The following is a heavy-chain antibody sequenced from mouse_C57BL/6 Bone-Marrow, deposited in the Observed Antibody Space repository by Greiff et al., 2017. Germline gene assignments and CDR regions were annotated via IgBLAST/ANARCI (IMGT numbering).Heavy chain of an antibody. J-gene: IGHJ1*03. CDR1: GYTFTSYW. CDR2: IHPSDSDT. D-gene: IGHD1-1*01. V-gene: IGHV1-74*01. CDR3: AIFITTVVEPFYWWFDV. Sequence: QVQLQQPGAELVKPGASVKVSCKASGYTFTSYWMHWVKQRPGQGLEWIGRIHPSDSDTNYNQKFKGKATLTVDKSSSTAYMQLSSLTSEDSAVYYWAIFITTVVEPFYWWFDVWGTGTAVTVSA.